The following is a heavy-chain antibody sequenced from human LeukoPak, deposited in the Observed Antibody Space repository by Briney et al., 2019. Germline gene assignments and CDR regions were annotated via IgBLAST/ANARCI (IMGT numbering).Heavy chain of an antibody. CDR3: ARTAGSYWPYWYFDL. Sequence: GASVKVSCKASGYTFTSYGISWVRQAPGQGLEWMGWISAYNGNTNYAQKLQGRVTMTTDTSTSTAYMELRSLRSDDTAVYYCARTAGSYWPYWYFDLWGRGTLVTVSS. CDR2: ISAYNGNT. D-gene: IGHD1-26*01. CDR1: GYTFTSYG. V-gene: IGHV1-18*01. J-gene: IGHJ2*01.